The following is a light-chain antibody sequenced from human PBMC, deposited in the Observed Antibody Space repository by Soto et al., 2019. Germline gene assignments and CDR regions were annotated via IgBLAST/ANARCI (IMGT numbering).Light chain of an antibody. CDR3: QQRSNWPPIT. CDR2: DAS. CDR1: QSFSSN. Sequence: EIVMTQSRATLSVSPGERATLSCWSSQSFSSNLAWYQQKPGQAPRLLIYDASNRATGIPARFSGSGSGTDFTLTISSLEPEDFAVYYCQQRSNWPPITFGQGTRLEIK. J-gene: IGKJ5*01. V-gene: IGKV3-11*01.